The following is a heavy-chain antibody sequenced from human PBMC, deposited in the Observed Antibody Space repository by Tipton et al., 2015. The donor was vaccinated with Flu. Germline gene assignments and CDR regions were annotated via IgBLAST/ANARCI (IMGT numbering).Heavy chain of an antibody. CDR1: GFTFSSYA. V-gene: IGHV3-30*01. J-gene: IGHJ1*01. D-gene: IGHD3-10*01. CDR2: ISYDGSNK. Sequence: SLRLSCAASGFTFSSYAMHWVRQAPGKGLEWVAVISYDGSNKYYADSVKGRFTISRDNSKNTLYLQMNSLRAEDTAVYYCARDPGGQHWGQGTLVTVSS. CDR3: ARDPGGQH.